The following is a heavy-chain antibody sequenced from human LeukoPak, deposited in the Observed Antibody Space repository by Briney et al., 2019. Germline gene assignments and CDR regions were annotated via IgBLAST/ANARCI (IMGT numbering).Heavy chain of an antibody. V-gene: IGHV4-4*07. D-gene: IGHD3-10*01. Sequence: PSETLSLTCTVPVGSIDPYYWSWFRQPAGKALEWIGRFYTSGSRSTHYNPSRQSRVTISLDTSTHPLSQRLSSATAADTAVYHCATGLGSGPQQALWYFDLWGRGTLVTVSS. CDR1: VGSIDPYY. J-gene: IGHJ2*01. CDR3: ATGLGSGPQQALWYFDL. CDR2: FYTSGSRST.